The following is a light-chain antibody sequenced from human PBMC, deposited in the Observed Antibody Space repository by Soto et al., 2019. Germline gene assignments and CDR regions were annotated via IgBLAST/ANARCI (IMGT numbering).Light chain of an antibody. Sequence: ELVMTQSPATLSVSPGERATLSCRASQSVRSHLAWYQRKPGQAPRLLIYAAYTRATGIPARFSGSGSGTEFTLTISSLQSEDFAVYYCQQYDQWPWTFGQGTKVEIK. CDR3: QQYDQWPWT. CDR2: AAY. J-gene: IGKJ1*01. V-gene: IGKV3-15*01. CDR1: QSVRSH.